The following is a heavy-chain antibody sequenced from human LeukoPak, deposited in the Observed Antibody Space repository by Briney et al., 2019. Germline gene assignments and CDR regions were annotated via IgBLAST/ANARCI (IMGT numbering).Heavy chain of an antibody. Sequence: GALVKVSCKASGYTFTSYGISWVRQAPGQGLEWMGWISAYNGNTNYAQKLQGRVTMTTDTSTSTAYMELRSLRSDDTAVYYCARTRDDKDKRIWGFDIWGQGTMVTVSS. D-gene: IGHD3-16*01. CDR2: ISAYNGNT. J-gene: IGHJ3*02. V-gene: IGHV1-18*01. CDR1: GYTFTSYG. CDR3: ARTRDDKDKRIWGFDI.